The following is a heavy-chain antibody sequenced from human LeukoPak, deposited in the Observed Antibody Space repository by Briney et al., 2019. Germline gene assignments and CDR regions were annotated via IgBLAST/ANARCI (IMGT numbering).Heavy chain of an antibody. CDR1: GVTVSSNY. J-gene: IGHJ4*02. CDR2: IYSGGNT. CDR3: ARQQDTTNPGY. V-gene: IGHV3-66*04. D-gene: IGHD5-18*01. Sequence: GGSLRLSCAASGVTVSSNYMNWVRQAPGKGLEWVSIIYSGGNTYYADSVKGRFTISRDNSKNTLYLQMDGLRAEDTAVYYCARQQDTTNPGYWGQGTLVTVSS.